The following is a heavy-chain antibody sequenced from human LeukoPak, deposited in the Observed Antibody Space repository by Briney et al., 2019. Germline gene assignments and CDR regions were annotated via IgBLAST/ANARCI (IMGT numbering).Heavy chain of an antibody. Sequence: GGSLRLSCAASGFTVSSDYMSWVRQAPGKGLEWVSAISGSGGSTYYADSVKGRFTISRDNSKNTLYLQMNSLRAEDTAVYYCAKDLSRYFDWYNWFDPWGQGTLVTVSS. CDR3: AKDLSRYFDWYNWFDP. CDR1: GFTVSSDY. V-gene: IGHV3-23*01. D-gene: IGHD3-9*01. J-gene: IGHJ5*02. CDR2: ISGSGGST.